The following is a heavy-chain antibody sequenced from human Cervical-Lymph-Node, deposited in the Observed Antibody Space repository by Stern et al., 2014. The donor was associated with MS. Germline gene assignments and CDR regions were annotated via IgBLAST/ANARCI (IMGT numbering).Heavy chain of an antibody. CDR3: AREYVGDGMDY. J-gene: IGHJ4*02. Sequence: EVQLVESGGDLVRPGGSLRLSCAASGFTISTYWMHWVRQAPGKGLVWVSRINSDGSVRTYADYVRGRFTTSRDNAKNTLYLQMNSLRAEDTAVYYCAREYVGDGMDYWGQGTLVTVSS. CDR2: INSDGSVR. CDR1: GFTISTYW. V-gene: IGHV3-74*01. D-gene: IGHD1-14*01.